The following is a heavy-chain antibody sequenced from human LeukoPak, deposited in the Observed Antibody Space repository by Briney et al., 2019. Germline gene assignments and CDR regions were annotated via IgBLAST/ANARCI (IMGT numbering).Heavy chain of an antibody. V-gene: IGHV3-23*01. CDR3: AKADGSYKTLIDY. Sequence: PGGSLRLSCAASGFTFSICAMNWVRPAPGKGLEWVSGISGSGSSTYYADSVKGRFTISRDSSKNTVYLQMNSLRAEDTARYYCAKADGSYKTLIDYWGQGTLVTVSS. CDR2: ISGSGSST. D-gene: IGHD3-10*01. CDR1: GFTFSICA. J-gene: IGHJ4*02.